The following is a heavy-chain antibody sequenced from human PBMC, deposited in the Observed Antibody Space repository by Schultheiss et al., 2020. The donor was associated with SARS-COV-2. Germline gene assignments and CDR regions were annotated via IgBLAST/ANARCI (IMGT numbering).Heavy chain of an antibody. D-gene: IGHD6-19*01. CDR1: GGSFSDYY. CDR3: ANLGVSYSSGWENDS. Sequence: SETLSLTCAVYGGSFSDYYWNWIRQPPGKGLEWIGEINHSGSTNYNPSLKSRVTISVDTSKNQFSLKLSSVTAADTAVYYCANLGVSYSSGWENDSWGQGTLVTVSS. J-gene: IGHJ5*01. CDR2: INHSGST. V-gene: IGHV4-34*01.